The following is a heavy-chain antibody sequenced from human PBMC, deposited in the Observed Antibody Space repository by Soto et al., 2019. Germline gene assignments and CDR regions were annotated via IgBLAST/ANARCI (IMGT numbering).Heavy chain of an antibody. V-gene: IGHV4-39*01. CDR3: ARARLRRRPGTPSFGKPIFDY. CDR1: GGSISSHSHY. D-gene: IGHD4-17*01. CDR2: VYFSGST. Sequence: PSETLSLTCSVSGGSISSHSHYWGWIRQPPGKGLEWIGYVYFSGSTNYNPSLESRVTISVDMSKNQFSLRLSSVTAADTAVYYCARARLRRRPGTPSFGKPIFDYWGQGILVTVSS. J-gene: IGHJ4*02.